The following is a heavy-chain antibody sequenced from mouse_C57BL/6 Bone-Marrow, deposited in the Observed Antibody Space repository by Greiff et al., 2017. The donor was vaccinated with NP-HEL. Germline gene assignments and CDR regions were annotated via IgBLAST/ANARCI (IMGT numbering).Heavy chain of an antibody. D-gene: IGHD1-1*01. CDR2: ISSGSSTI. V-gene: IGHV5-17*01. Sequence: EVQLVESGGGLVKPGGSLKLSCAASGFTFSDYGMHWVRQAPEKGLEWVAYISSGSSTIYYADTVKGRFTISRDNAKNTLFLQMTSLRSEDTAMDDWARGYYYGSSDEWLAYWGQGTLVTVSA. CDR3: ARGYYYGSSDEWLAY. J-gene: IGHJ3*01. CDR1: GFTFSDYG.